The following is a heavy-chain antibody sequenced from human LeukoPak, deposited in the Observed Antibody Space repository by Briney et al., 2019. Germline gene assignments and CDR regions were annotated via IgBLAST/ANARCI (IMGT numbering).Heavy chain of an antibody. CDR1: GFTFSSYW. CDR2: IKQDGSEK. J-gene: IGHJ4*02. CDR3: TRGTVINEFDY. Sequence: GGSLRLSCAASGFTFSSYWMSWVRQAPGKGLEWVANIKQDGSEKYYVDSVKGRFTISRDNAKNSLYLQMNSLKTEDTAVYYCTRGTVINEFDYWGQGTLVTVSS. V-gene: IGHV3-7*03. D-gene: IGHD4-23*01.